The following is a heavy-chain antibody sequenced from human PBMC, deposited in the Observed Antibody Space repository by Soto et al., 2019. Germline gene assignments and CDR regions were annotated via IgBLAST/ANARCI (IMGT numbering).Heavy chain of an antibody. Sequence: KVSCKASGYTFTGYYMHWVRQMPGKGLEWMGIIYPGDSDTRYSPSFQGQVTISADKSISTAYLQWSSLKASDTAMYYCARTSAAGKYYYGMDVWGQGTTVTVSS. CDR1: GYTFTGYY. D-gene: IGHD6-13*01. J-gene: IGHJ6*02. V-gene: IGHV5-51*01. CDR3: ARTSAAGKYYYGMDV. CDR2: IYPGDSDT.